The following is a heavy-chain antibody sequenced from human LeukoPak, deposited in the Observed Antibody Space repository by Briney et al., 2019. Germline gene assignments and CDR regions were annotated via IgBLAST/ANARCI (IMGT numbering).Heavy chain of an antibody. V-gene: IGHV4-39*01. CDR2: TYYSGTS. J-gene: IGHJ6*02. CDR3: ARSPISEMGAADDGMDV. CDR1: GGSISSSSYY. Sequence: SETLSLTCTVSGGSISSSSYYWDWIRQPPGKGLEWIANTYYSGTSYYNPSLTSRVTTSVDTSKNQFSLKLSSVTAADTAVYYCARSPISEMGAADDGMDVWGQGTTVTVSS. D-gene: IGHD1-26*01.